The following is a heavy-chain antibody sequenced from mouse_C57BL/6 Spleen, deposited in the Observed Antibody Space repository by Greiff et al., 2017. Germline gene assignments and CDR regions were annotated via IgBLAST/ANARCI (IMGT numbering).Heavy chain of an antibody. Sequence: EVQGVESGGDLVKPGGSLKLSCAASGFTFSSYGMSWVRQTPDKRLEWVATISSGGSYTYYPDSVKGRFTISRDNAKNTLYLQMSSLKSEDTAMYYCARQNYSNLFDDWGTGTTLTVSS. CDR3: ARQNYSNLFDD. V-gene: IGHV5-6*01. CDR1: GFTFSSYG. J-gene: IGHJ2*01. CDR2: ISSGGSYT. D-gene: IGHD2-5*01.